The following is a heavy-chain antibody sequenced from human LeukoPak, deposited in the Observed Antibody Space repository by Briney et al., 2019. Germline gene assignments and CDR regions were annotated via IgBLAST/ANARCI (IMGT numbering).Heavy chain of an antibody. D-gene: IGHD3-22*01. J-gene: IGHJ4*02. CDR3: ASSPSGYWWNFDC. V-gene: IGHV4-39*01. CDR1: GGSISGGPYY. CDR2: IYYSGST. Sequence: SETLSLTCTVSGGSISGGPYYWGWIRQPPGKGLEWIGSIYYSGSTYNNPSLKSRVTISVDTTKNQFSLKLTSATAADTAVYYCASSPSGYWWNFDCWGQGTLVTVSS.